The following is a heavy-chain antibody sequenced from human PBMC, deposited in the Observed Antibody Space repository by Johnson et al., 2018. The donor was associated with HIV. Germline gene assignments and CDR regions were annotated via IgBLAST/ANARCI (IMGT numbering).Heavy chain of an antibody. CDR1: GFTFSSYA. Sequence: QVQLVESGGGVVQPGRSLRLSCAASGFTFSSYAMHWVRQAPGKGLEWVAVISYDGSNKFYADSVKGRLTISRDNAKNSLYLQVNSLRAEDMTVYYCARVVVITYHDAFDIWGQGTMVTVSS. V-gene: IGHV3-30-3*01. CDR3: ARVVVITYHDAFDI. J-gene: IGHJ3*02. CDR2: ISYDGSNK. D-gene: IGHD3-22*01.